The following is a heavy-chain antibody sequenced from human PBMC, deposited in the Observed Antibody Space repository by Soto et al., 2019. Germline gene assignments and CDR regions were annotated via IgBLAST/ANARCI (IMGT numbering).Heavy chain of an antibody. V-gene: IGHV1-69*06. Sequence: QVQLVQSGAEVKKPGSSVKVSCKASGGTFSSYAISWVRQAPGQGLEWMGGVIPIFGTANYAKKFQGRVTIPADKSTSTAYMELSSLRSEDTAVYYCVRDYYGSGSYYGVDVWGQRTTVTVSS. CDR3: VRDYYGSGSYYGVDV. D-gene: IGHD3-10*01. J-gene: IGHJ6*02. CDR1: GGTFSSYA. CDR2: VIPIFGTA.